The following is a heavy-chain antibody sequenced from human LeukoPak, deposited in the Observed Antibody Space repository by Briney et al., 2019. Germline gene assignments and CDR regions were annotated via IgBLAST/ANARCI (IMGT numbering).Heavy chain of an antibody. CDR1: GFASSSYR. Sequence: GRSLRLSCAASGFASSSYRLNWVRQSAGTGLGCVSSISSSSSFIYYADSVKCRFTISRENAKYSLYLQMNSLRAEDTAVYYCARDQAEYYGSGRGYYYYYMDVWGKGTTVTVSS. D-gene: IGHD3-10*01. V-gene: IGHV3-21*01. CDR2: ISSSSSFI. CDR3: ARDQAEYYGSGRGYYYYYMDV. J-gene: IGHJ6*03.